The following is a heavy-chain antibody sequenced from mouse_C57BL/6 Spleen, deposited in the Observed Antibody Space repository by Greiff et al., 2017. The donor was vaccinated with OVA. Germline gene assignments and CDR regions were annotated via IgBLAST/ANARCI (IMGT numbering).Heavy chain of an antibody. V-gene: IGHV1-50*01. CDR1: GYTFTSYW. J-gene: IGHJ2*01. CDR2: IDPSDSYT. CDR3: ARVPDY. Sequence: QVQLQQPGAELVKPGASVKLSCKASGYTFTSYWMQWVKQRPGQGLEWIGEIDPSDSYTNYNQKFKGKATLTVDTSSSTAYMQLSSLTSEDSAVYYCARVPDYWGQGTTLTVSS.